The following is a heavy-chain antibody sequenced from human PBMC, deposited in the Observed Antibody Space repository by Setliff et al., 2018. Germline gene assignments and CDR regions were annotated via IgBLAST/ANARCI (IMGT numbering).Heavy chain of an antibody. V-gene: IGHV3-7*01. CDR2: IKQDGSVK. CDR1: GFTFSSYW. Sequence: ESLKISCAASGFTFSSYWMNWVRQAPGKGLEWVANIKQDGSVKNYVDSVKGRFSISRDNTKNSLYLQMNSLRAEDTAVYYCARDPFENPVFDPWGQGTLVTVSS. J-gene: IGHJ5*02. CDR3: ARDPFENPVFDP.